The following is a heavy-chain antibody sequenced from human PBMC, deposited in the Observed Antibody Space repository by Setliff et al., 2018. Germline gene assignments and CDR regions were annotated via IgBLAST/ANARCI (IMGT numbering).Heavy chain of an antibody. J-gene: IGHJ5*02. V-gene: IGHV4-39*07. Sequence: SETLSLTCTVSGASISNRDYHWGWIRQSPGKGLEWIGHMYDSGSTYHNPSLKSRVTISVDTSKNQFSLKLTSVTAADTAVYYCARGHQNWFDPWGQGILVTVSS. CDR1: GASISNRDYH. CDR3: ARGHQNWFDP. D-gene: IGHD2-2*01. CDR2: MYDSGST.